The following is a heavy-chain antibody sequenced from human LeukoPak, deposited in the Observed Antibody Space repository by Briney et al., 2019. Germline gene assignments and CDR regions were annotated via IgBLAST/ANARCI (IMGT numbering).Heavy chain of an antibody. J-gene: IGHJ5*02. CDR1: GDSISTYY. V-gene: IGHV4-59*08. CDR3: ARQGGGRVGSWFDP. CDR2: IYYSGNT. Sequence: SSETLSLTCTVSGDSISTYYWSWIRQPPGKGLEWIGSIYYSGNTNYNPALKSRVTISVDTSENQFSLKLSSVTAADTAVYYCARQGGGRVGSWFDPWGQGALVTVSS. D-gene: IGHD3-10*01.